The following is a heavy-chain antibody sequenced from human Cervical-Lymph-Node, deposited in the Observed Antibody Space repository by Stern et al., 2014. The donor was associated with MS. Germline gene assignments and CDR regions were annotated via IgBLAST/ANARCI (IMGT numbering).Heavy chain of an antibody. J-gene: IGHJ4*02. CDR2: ITNVGST. CDR3: ARDTSSPERSDW. Sequence: ELQLLESGGGVIQPGGSLRLSCTASGFTVSRDYMTWVRQAPGKGLEWVSLITNVGSTFYTDSVKGRFTISRDDSKNTVYLHMTSLRAEDTAMYYCARDTSSPERSDWWGQGTLVTVSS. V-gene: IGHV3-53*01. CDR1: GFTVSRDY. D-gene: IGHD1-1*01.